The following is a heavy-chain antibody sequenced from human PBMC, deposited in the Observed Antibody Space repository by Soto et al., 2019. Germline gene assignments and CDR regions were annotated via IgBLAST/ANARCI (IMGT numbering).Heavy chain of an antibody. CDR3: ARPSAFFHWYYFAY. D-gene: IGHD3-9*01. V-gene: IGHV3-11*03. CDR1: GFTFSDYY. Sequence: GGSLRLSCAASGFTFSDYYMSWIRQAPGKGLEWVSYISSSSSYTNYADSVKGRFTISRDNAKNSLYLQMNSLRAEDSAVYYWARPSAFFHWYYFAYWGQGTQDTVSS. CDR2: ISSSSSYT. J-gene: IGHJ4*02.